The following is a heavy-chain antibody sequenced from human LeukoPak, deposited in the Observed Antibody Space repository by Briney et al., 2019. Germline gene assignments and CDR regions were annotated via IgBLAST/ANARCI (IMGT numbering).Heavy chain of an antibody. D-gene: IGHD3-3*01. CDR3: ARGTGITIFGVVLYYYGMDV. Sequence: GGSLRLSCAASGFTFSDYYMSWIRQAPVKGLEWVSYISSSGSTIYYADSVKGRFTISRDNAKNSLYLQMNSLRAEDTAVYYCARGTGITIFGVVLYYYGMDVRGQGTTVTVSS. V-gene: IGHV3-11*01. J-gene: IGHJ6*02. CDR1: GFTFSDYY. CDR2: ISSSGSTI.